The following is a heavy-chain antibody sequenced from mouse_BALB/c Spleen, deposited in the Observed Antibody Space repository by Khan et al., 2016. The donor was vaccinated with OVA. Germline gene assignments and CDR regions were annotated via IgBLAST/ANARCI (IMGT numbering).Heavy chain of an antibody. J-gene: IGHJ4*01. CDR2: INSGGST. CDR1: GFTFSSYA. V-gene: IGHV5-6-5*01. CDR3: TRLVDY. Sequence: EGEMKEAGGGLVKPGGSLKLSCAASGFTFSSYAVSWIRQTPEKRLEWVASINSGGSTYYPDSVKGRFTISRDDARNILYLQMSSLRSEDTAMYYCTRLVDYWGQGTSVTVSS.